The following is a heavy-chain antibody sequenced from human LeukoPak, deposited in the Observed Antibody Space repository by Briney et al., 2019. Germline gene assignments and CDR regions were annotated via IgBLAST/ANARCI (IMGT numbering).Heavy chain of an antibody. CDR2: IYHSGST. CDR3: ARDQNVVVPAAMNYYYYGMDV. CDR1: GGSISSSNW. V-gene: IGHV4-4*02. D-gene: IGHD2-2*01. J-gene: IGHJ6*02. Sequence: SGTLSLTCAVSGGSISSSNWWSWVRQPPGKGLEWIGEIYHSGSTNYNPSLKSRVTISVDKSKNQFSLKLGSVTAADTAVYYCARDQNVVVPAAMNYYYYGMDVWGQGTTVTVSS.